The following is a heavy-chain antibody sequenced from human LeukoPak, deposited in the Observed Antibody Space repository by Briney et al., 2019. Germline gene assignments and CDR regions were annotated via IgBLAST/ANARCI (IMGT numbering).Heavy chain of an antibody. J-gene: IGHJ3*02. CDR1: GGSISSYF. CDR3: ARRGGSPLGAFDI. D-gene: IGHD1-26*01. V-gene: IGHV4-59*01. CDR2: IYYSGST. Sequence: SETLSLTCTVSGGSISSYFWSWIRQPPGKGLEWIGYIYYSGSTNYNPSLKSRVTISVDTSKNQFSLKLTSVTAADTAVYYCARRGGSPLGAFDIWGQGTMVTVSS.